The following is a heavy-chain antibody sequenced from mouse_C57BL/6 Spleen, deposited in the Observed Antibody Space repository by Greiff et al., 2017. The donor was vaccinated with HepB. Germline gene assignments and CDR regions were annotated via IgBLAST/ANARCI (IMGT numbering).Heavy chain of an antibody. J-gene: IGHJ2*01. V-gene: IGHV2-2*01. CDR2: IWSGGST. CDR3: ARYHGSKLFDY. D-gene: IGHD1-1*01. Sequence: VKLVESGPGLVQPSKSLSITCTVSGFSLTSYGVHWVRQSPGKGLEWLGVIWSGGSTDYNAAFISRLSISKDNSKSQVFLKMNSLQADDTAIYYRARYHGSKLFDYWGQGTTLTVSS. CDR1: GFSLTSYG.